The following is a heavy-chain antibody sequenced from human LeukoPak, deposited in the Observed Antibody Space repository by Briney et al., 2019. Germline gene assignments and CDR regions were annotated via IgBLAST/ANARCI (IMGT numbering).Heavy chain of an antibody. CDR2: IYTSGST. Sequence: SETLSLTCTVSGGSISSGSYYWSWIRQPAGKGLEWIGRIYTSGSTNYNPSLKSRVTISVDTSKNQFSLKLSSVTAADTAVYYCARDRPKSGCNRYYFDYWGQGTLVTVSS. CDR3: ARDRPKSGCNRYYFDY. J-gene: IGHJ4*02. D-gene: IGHD5-24*01. CDR1: GGSISSGSYY. V-gene: IGHV4-61*02.